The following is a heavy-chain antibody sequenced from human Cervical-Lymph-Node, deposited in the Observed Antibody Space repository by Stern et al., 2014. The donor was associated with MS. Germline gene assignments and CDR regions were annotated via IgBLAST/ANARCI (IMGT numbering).Heavy chain of an antibody. Sequence: VQLVQSGAEVKKPGASVKVSCKASGFTFASYYMHWVRQAPGQGLEWMGRIDPNNGGTNSAQKFRGRVTMTRATSIRTVYLELSRLTYNDTAVYYCARGPPGGDYFDYWGQGTLVTVSS. CDR3: ARGPPGGDYFDY. V-gene: IGHV1-2*06. J-gene: IGHJ4*02. CDR2: IDPNNGGT. CDR1: GFTFASYY. D-gene: IGHD2-2*01.